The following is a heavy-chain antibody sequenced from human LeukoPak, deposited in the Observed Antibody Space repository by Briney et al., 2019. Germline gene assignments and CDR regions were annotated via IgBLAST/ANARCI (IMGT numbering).Heavy chain of an antibody. CDR1: GGSFNGYY. CDR3: ARGATTPPGYDRLRFDY. Sequence: PSETLSLTCAVYGGSFNGYYWSWIRQPPGKGLEWIGEINHSGSTNYNPSLKSRVTISVDTSKNQFSLKLSSVTAADTAVYYCARGATTPPGYDRLRFDYWGQGTLVTVSS. J-gene: IGHJ4*02. D-gene: IGHD1-1*01. V-gene: IGHV4-34*01. CDR2: INHSGST.